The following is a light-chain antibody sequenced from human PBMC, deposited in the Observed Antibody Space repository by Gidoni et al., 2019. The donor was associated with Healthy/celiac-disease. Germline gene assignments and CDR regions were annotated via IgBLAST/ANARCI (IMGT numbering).Light chain of an antibody. CDR2: RNN. CDR1: SSNIRYNY. Sequence: QSVLPQPPSASGTPGQRVTISCSGGSSNIRYNYVYWYQQLPGTAPNLLIYRNNQRPSGVSDRFSGSKSGTSASLAIRGLRSEDEADYYCAAWEDSLSGPVFGGGTKLTVL. J-gene: IGLJ3*02. CDR3: AAWEDSLSGPV. V-gene: IGLV1-47*01.